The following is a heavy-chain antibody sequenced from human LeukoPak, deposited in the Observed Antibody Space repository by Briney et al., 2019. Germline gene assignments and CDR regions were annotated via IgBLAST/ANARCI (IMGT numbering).Heavy chain of an antibody. V-gene: IGHV3-30*03. CDR3: ATGITAPGTFEY. Sequence: GGSLRLSCAASGFTFSSYGTHWVRQAPGKGLEWVAVISYDGSKILYADSVKGRFTISRDNSKNTLYLQMNSLRGEDTAAYYCATGITAPGTFEYWGQGTLVTVSS. J-gene: IGHJ4*02. D-gene: IGHD6-13*01. CDR2: ISYDGSKI. CDR1: GFTFSSYG.